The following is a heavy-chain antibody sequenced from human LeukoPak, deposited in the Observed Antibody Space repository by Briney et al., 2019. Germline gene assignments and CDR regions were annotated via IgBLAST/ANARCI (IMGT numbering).Heavy chain of an antibody. J-gene: IGHJ1*01. V-gene: IGHV3-30-3*01. CDR2: ISYDGSNK. CDR3: ARVGARSYYDSSGYHEYFQH. Sequence: GGSLRLSCAASGFTFSSYAMHWVRQAPGKGLEWVAVISYDGSNKYYADSVKGRFTISRDNFKNTLYLQMNSLRAEDTAVYYCARVGARSYYDSSGYHEYFQHWGQGTLVTVSS. D-gene: IGHD3-22*01. CDR1: GFTFSSYA.